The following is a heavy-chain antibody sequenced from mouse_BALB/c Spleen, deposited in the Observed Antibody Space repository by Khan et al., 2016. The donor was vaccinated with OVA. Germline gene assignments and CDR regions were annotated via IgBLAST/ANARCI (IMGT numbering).Heavy chain of an antibody. J-gene: IGHJ2*01. CDR3: ARVYGGYFDY. Sequence: VQLKQSGPGLVKPSQSLSLTCTVTGYSITSDYAWNWIRQFPGNKLEWMGFISYSGNTNYNPSLKNRISITRDTSKNQFFLQLNSVTTEDTARDYCARVYGGYFDYWGQGTTLTVSS. CDR2: ISYSGNT. V-gene: IGHV3-2*02. CDR1: GYSITSDYA. D-gene: IGHD1-1*01.